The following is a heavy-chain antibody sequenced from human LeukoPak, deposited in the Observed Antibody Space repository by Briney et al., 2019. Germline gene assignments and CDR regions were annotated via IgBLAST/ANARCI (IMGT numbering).Heavy chain of an antibody. J-gene: IGHJ5*02. V-gene: IGHV4-30-4*01. Sequence: SETLSLTCTVSGGSVSSGSYYWSWIRQPPGKGLEWIGYIYYSGSTYYNASLKSRVTISRDTSKNQFSLKLNSVTAADTAVYYCARDRNYYGSGSLNWFDPWGQGTLVTVSS. CDR3: ARDRNYYGSGSLNWFDP. CDR1: GGSVSSGSYY. CDR2: IYYSGST. D-gene: IGHD3-10*01.